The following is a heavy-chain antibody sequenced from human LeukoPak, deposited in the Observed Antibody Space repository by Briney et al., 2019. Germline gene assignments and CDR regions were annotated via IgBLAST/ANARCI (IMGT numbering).Heavy chain of an antibody. V-gene: IGHV4-59*01. J-gene: IGHJ6*03. CDR2: IYYSGST. D-gene: IGHD1-1*01. CDR3: AREIRTDYYYMDV. Sequence: SETLSLTCTVSGGSISSYYWSWIRQPPGKGLAWIGYIYYSGSTNYNPSLKSRVTISVDTSKNQFSLKLSSVTAADTAVYYCAREIRTDYYYMDVWGKGTTVTVSS. CDR1: GGSISSYY.